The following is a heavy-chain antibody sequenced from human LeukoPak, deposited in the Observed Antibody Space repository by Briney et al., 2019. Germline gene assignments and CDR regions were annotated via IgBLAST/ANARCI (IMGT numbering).Heavy chain of an antibody. CDR3: ARAHLDPIAVGGTAFDY. J-gene: IGHJ4*02. CDR2: INHSGST. CDR1: GGAFSGYY. V-gene: IGHV4-34*01. Sequence: PSETLSLTCAVYGGAFSGYYWSWIRQPPGKGLEWIGEINHSGSTNYNPSLKSRVTISVDTSKNQFSLKLSSVTAADTAVYYCARAHLDPIAVGGTAFDYWGQGTLVTVSS. D-gene: IGHD6-19*01.